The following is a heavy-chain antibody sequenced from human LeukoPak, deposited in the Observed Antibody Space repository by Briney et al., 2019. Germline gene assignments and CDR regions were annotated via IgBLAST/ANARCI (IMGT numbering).Heavy chain of an antibody. Sequence: SETLSLTCTVSGGSISSYYWSWIRQPAGKGLEWIGRIYTSGSTNCNPSLKSRVTMSVDTSKNHFSLKLSSVTAADTAVYYCARVRTTGWFDPWGQGTLVTVSS. J-gene: IGHJ5*02. CDR3: ARVRTTGWFDP. V-gene: IGHV4-4*07. CDR2: IYTSGST. D-gene: IGHD4-17*01. CDR1: GGSISSYY.